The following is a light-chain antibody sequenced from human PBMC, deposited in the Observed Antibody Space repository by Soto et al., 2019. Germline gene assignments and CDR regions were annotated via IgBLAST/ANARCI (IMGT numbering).Light chain of an antibody. V-gene: IGKV3-11*01. Sequence: EIVLTQSPATLSLSPGKRATLSCRASQSVSSYLAWYQQKPGQAPRLLIYDASNRATGIPARFSGSGSGTDFTLTISSLEPEDFAFYYCQQRSNWPPRWTFGQGTKVEIK. CDR3: QQRSNWPPRWT. CDR2: DAS. CDR1: QSVSSY. J-gene: IGKJ1*01.